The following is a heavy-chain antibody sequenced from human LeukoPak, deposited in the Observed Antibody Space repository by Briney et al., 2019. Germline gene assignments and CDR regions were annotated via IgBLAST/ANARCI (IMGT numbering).Heavy chain of an antibody. D-gene: IGHD1-26*01. Sequence: GGSLRLSCAASGFTFSSYSMNWVRQAPGKGLEWVSYISSSSSTIYYADSVKGRFTISRDNAKNSLYLQMNSLRAEDTAVYYCARVPLVGATTSDYWGQGTLVTVSS. CDR2: ISSSSSTI. V-gene: IGHV3-48*04. J-gene: IGHJ4*02. CDR1: GFTFSSYS. CDR3: ARVPLVGATTSDY.